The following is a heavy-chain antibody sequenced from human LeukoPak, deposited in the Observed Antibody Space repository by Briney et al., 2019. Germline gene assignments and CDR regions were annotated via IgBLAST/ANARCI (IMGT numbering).Heavy chain of an antibody. CDR1: GFTFSGYA. Sequence: PGGSLRLSCAASGFTFSGYAMSWVRQAPGKGLEWVSAISGSGGSTYYADSVKGRFTISRDNSKNTLYLQMNSLRAEDTAVYYCAKDISHYYDILTGYRNWYFDLWGRGTLVTVSS. CDR2: ISGSGGST. V-gene: IGHV3-23*01. D-gene: IGHD3-9*01. J-gene: IGHJ2*01. CDR3: AKDISHYYDILTGYRNWYFDL.